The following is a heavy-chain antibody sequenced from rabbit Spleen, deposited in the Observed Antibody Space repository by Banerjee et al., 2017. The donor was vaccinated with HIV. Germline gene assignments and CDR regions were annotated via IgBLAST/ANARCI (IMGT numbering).Heavy chain of an antibody. Sequence: QSLEESGGDLVKPGASLTLTCTASGFDFSSSYWICWVRQAPGKGLEWIACIYAAGSGSTYYASWVNGRFTISKASSTTVTLQMTSLTAADTATYFCARTAGFGTAAYYGLWGQGTLVTVS. J-gene: IGHJ4*01. D-gene: IGHD1-1*01. CDR1: GFDFSSSYW. CDR3: ARTAGFGTAAYYGL. V-gene: IGHV1S40*01. CDR2: IYAAGSGST.